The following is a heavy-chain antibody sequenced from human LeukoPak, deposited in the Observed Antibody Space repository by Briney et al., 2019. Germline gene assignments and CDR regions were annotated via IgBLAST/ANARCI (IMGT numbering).Heavy chain of an antibody. J-gene: IGHJ4*02. CDR2: IIPIFGTA. V-gene: IGHV1-69*06. Sequence: SVKVSCKASGGTFSSYAISWVRQAPGQGLEWMGGIIPIFGTANYAQKFQGRVTITADKYTSTAYMELSSLRSEDTAVYYCARGSPYGDFYFDYWGQGTLVTVSS. D-gene: IGHD4-17*01. CDR1: GGTFSSYA. CDR3: ARGSPYGDFYFDY.